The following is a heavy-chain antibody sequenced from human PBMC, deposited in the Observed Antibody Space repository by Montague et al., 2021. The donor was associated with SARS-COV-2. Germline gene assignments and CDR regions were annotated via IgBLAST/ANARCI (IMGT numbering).Heavy chain of an antibody. Sequence: SETLSLTCTVFGGSIRSSSFYWGWIRQPPGKGLEWIGSISSSGYTYYNPSLKSRVTIFVDTSKNQFSLKLSSVTAADTAVYYCARDYDDYLDFWGQGNLVTVSS. CDR1: GGSIRSSSFY. J-gene: IGHJ4*02. V-gene: IGHV4-39*01. CDR3: ARDYDDYLDF. D-gene: IGHD4-17*01. CDR2: ISSSGYT.